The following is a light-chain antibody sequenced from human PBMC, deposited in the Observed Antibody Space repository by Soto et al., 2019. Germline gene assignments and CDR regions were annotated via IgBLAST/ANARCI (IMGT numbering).Light chain of an antibody. CDR3: QQYSSSPRT. V-gene: IGKV3-20*01. Sequence: EIVLTQSPGTLSLSPGERATLSCRASQSVSGSYLAWYQHKPGQAPRLLIYGASSRATGIPDRFSGSGSGTDFTLTISRLEPEDFAAYYCQQYSSSPRTFGQGTQVEIK. CDR1: QSVSGSY. CDR2: GAS. J-gene: IGKJ1*01.